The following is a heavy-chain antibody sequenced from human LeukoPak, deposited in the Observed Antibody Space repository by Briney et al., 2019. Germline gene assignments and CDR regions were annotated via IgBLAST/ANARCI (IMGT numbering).Heavy chain of an antibody. CDR2: IYYSGST. V-gene: IGHV4-39*07. D-gene: IGHD5-18*01. CDR1: GGSISSSSYY. J-gene: IGHJ3*02. CDR3: ARGRPNYYSGYSYGYVDAFDI. Sequence: SETLSLTCTVSGGSISSSSYYWGWIRQPPGKGLEWIGSIYYSGSTYYNPSLKSRVTISVDTSKNQFSLKLSSVTAADTAVYYCARGRPNYYSGYSYGYVDAFDIWGQGTMVTVSS.